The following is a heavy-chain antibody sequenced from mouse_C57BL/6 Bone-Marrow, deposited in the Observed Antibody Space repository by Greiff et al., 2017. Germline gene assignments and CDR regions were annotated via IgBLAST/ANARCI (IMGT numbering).Heavy chain of an antibody. CDR1: GYTFTSYW. J-gene: IGHJ3*01. V-gene: IGHV1-55*01. CDR2: IYPGSGST. CDR3: ARRGISYPAWLAY. D-gene: IGHD1-1*01. Sequence: QVQLQQPGAELVKPGASVKMSCKASGYTFTSYWITWVKQRPGQGLEWIGDIYPGSGSTNYNEKFKSKATLTVDTSSSTAYMQLSSLTSEDSAVYYCARRGISYPAWLAYWGQGTLVTVSA.